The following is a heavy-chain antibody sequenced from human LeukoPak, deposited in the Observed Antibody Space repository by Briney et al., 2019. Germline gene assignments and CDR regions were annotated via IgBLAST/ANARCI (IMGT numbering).Heavy chain of an antibody. V-gene: IGHV4-59*01. Sequence: SETLSLTCTVSGGSISSYYWSWIRQPPGKGLEWIGYIYYSGSTNYNPSLKSRVTISVDTSKNQFSLKLSSVTAADTAVYYCASFREYSGYDFHRYWFDPWGQGTLVTVSS. J-gene: IGHJ5*02. CDR1: GGSISSYY. D-gene: IGHD5-12*01. CDR3: ASFREYSGYDFHRYWFDP. CDR2: IYYSGST.